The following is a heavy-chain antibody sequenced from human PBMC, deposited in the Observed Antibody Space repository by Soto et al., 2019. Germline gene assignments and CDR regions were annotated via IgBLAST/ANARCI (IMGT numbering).Heavy chain of an antibody. CDR3: ARGERYCSGGSCYGMDV. D-gene: IGHD2-15*01. CDR2: IIPIFGTA. CDR1: GGTFSSYA. V-gene: IGHV1-69*12. Sequence: QVQLVQSGAAVKKPGSSVKVSCKASGGTFSSYAISWVRQAPGQGLEWMGGIIPIFGTANYAQKFQGRVTITADESTSTGDMELSSLRSEDTAVYYCARGERYCSGGSCYGMDVWGQGTTVTVSS. J-gene: IGHJ6*02.